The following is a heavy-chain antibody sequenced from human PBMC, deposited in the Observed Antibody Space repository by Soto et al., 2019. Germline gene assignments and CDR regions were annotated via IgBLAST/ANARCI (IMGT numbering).Heavy chain of an antibody. D-gene: IGHD6-19*01. CDR3: ARRPYSSGWYLDY. V-gene: IGHV1-69*13. J-gene: IGHJ4*02. Sequence: VASVKVSCKASGGTFSSYAISWVRQAPGQGLEWMGGIIPIFGTANYAQKFQGRVTITADESTSTAYMELSSLRSEDTAVYYCARRPYSSGWYLDYWGQGTLVTVSS. CDR2: IIPIFGTA. CDR1: GGTFSSYA.